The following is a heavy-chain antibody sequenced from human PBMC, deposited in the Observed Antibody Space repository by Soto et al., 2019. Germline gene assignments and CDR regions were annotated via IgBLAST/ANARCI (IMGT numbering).Heavy chain of an antibody. Sequence: SVKVSCKASGGTFSSYAISWVRQAPGQGLEWMGGIIPIFGTANYAQKFQGRVTITADESTSTAYMELSSLRSEDTAVYYCARDWPGLAAGFHNWFVPWGQGNLVPVSS. J-gene: IGHJ5*02. CDR1: GGTFSSYA. D-gene: IGHD6-13*01. V-gene: IGHV1-69*13. CDR2: IIPIFGTA. CDR3: ARDWPGLAAGFHNWFVP.